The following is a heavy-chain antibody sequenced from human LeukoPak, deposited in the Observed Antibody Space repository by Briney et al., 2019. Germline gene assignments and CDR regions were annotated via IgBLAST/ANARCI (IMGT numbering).Heavy chain of an antibody. CDR3: ARAPSEVGGYYPEYFRH. D-gene: IGHD3-22*01. J-gene: IGHJ1*01. Sequence: PGGSLRLSCEASGFTFSRYWMHWVRQAPGKGLVWVSRIKSDGKNNYADSVQGRFPISRDNAKNTVSLQMDSLRDEDTGVYYCARAPSEVGGYYPEYFRHWGQGTLVTVSS. V-gene: IGHV3-74*01. CDR1: GFTFSRYW. CDR2: IKSDGKN.